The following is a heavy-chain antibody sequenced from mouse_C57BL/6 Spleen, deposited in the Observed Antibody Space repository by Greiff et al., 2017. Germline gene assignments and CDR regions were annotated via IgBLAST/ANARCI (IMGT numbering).Heavy chain of an antibody. Sequence: VQLQQSGPELVKPGASVKISCKASGYSFTDYNMNWVKQSNGKSLEWIGVINPNYGTTSYNQKFKGKATLTVDQSSSTAYMHLNSLTSEDSAVYYCASSYYGSSYWFAYWGQGTLVTVSA. CDR2: INPNYGTT. CDR1: GYSFTDYN. V-gene: IGHV1-39*01. J-gene: IGHJ3*01. CDR3: ASSYYGSSYWFAY. D-gene: IGHD1-1*01.